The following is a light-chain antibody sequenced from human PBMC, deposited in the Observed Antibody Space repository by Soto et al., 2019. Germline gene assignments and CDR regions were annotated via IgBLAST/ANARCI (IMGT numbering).Light chain of an antibody. CDR3: LSLDSSLSVV. CDR1: SSNIGAGYD. Sequence: QSVLTQPPSVSGAPGQRVTISCTGSSSNIGAGYDVHWYQQLPGRAPKLLIYGNTNRPSGVPDRFSASKSGTSASLAITGLQAEDEADYYCLSLDSSLSVVFGGGTKLTVL. CDR2: GNT. V-gene: IGLV1-40*01. J-gene: IGLJ2*01.